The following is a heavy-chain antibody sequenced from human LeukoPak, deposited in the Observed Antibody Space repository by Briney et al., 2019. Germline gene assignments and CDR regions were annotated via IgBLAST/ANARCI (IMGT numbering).Heavy chain of an antibody. CDR3: ARSPSMVRGVIYWFDP. V-gene: IGHV4-59*01. J-gene: IGHJ5*02. Sequence: SETLSLTCTVSGGSISSYYWSWIRQPPGKGLEWIGYIYYSGSTNYNPSLKSRVTMSVDTSKNQFSLKLSSVTAADTAVYYCARSPSMVRGVIYWFDPWGQGTLVTVSS. CDR1: GGSISSYY. D-gene: IGHD3-10*01. CDR2: IYYSGST.